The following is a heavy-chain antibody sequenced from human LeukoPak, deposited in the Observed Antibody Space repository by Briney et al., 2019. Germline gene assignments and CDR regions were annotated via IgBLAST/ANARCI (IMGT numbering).Heavy chain of an antibody. V-gene: IGHV3-23*01. CDR1: GFTFSDYA. D-gene: IGHD2-2*01. J-gene: IGHJ4*02. CDR2: ISGSGGST. CDR3: AKAVVVVPAAVLDY. Sequence: GGSLRLPCAASGFTFSDYAMSWVRQAPGKGLEWVSAISGSGGSTYYADSVKGRFTISRDNSKNTLYLQMNSLRAEDTAVYYCAKAVVVVPAAVLDYWGQGALVTVSS.